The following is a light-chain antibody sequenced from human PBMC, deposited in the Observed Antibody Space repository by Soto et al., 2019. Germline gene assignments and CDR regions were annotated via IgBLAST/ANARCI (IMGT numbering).Light chain of an antibody. V-gene: IGKV3-11*01. CDR3: QQRSNWPPS. CDR1: QSVSSY. J-gene: IGKJ5*01. Sequence: EIVLTQSPGNLSLSPAERATLSCRASQSVSSYLAWYQQKPGQAPRLLIYDASNRATGIPARFSGSGSGTDFTLTISSLEPEDFALYYCQQRSNWPPSFGQRRLLEIK. CDR2: DAS.